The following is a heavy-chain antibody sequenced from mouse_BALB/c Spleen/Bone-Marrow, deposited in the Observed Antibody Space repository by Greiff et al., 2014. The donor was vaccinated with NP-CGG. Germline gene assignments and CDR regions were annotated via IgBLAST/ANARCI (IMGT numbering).Heavy chain of an antibody. Sequence: EVQLQQSGAELVRPGALVKLSCKASGFNIKDYFMHWVKQRLEQGLEWIGWIDPEIGNTLYDPKFQGKASITADTSSNTAYLQLSSLTSEDAAVYYCARLFGTRDFDYWGQGTTLTVSS. CDR1: GFNIKDYF. J-gene: IGHJ2*01. D-gene: IGHD4-1*01. V-gene: IGHV14-1*02. CDR2: IDPEIGNT. CDR3: ARLFGTRDFDY.